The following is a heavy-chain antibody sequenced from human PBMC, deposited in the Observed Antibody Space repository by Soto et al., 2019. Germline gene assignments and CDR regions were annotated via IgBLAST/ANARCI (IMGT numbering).Heavy chain of an antibody. CDR1: GYTFTSYG. D-gene: IGHD3-22*01. J-gene: IGHJ4*02. CDR2: ISAYNGNT. Sequence: QVQLVQSGAEVKKPGASVKVSCKASGYTFTSYGISWVRQAPGQGLEWMGWISAYNGNTNYAQKLQGRVTMTTDTYPSPGYMEVRSLRSGDTAVYYCARGGSGYSGYFEYCGQGTLVTLSS. V-gene: IGHV1-18*01. CDR3: ARGGSGYSGYFEY.